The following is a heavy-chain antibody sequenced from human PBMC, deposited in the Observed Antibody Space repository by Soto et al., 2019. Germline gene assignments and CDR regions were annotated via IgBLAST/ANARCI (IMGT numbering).Heavy chain of an antibody. CDR2: IYYSGST. J-gene: IGHJ5*02. CDR1: GGSISSGGYY. CDR3: ARAKKGIAAAENWFDP. V-gene: IGHV4-31*03. Sequence: SETLSLTCTVSGGSISSGGYYWSWIRQHPGKDLEWIGYIYYSGSTYYNPSLKSRVTISVDTSKNQFSLKLSSVTAADTAVYYCARAKKGIAAAENWFDPWGQGTLVTVSS. D-gene: IGHD6-13*01.